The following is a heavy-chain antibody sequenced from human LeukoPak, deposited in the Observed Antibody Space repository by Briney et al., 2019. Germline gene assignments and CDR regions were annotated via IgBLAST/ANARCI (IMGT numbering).Heavy chain of an antibody. Sequence: GGSLRLSCAASGFSFSNHYINWVRPTPGERLEWVGRTRNKAERYKTEYAASVKGRYTISRDDSKKSLFLHMNSLKTEDTAVYYCARESAIFQVVARSYMDVWGKGTTVTVS. CDR3: ARESAIFQVVARSYMDV. J-gene: IGHJ6*03. CDR1: GFSFSNHY. D-gene: IGHD3-3*01. V-gene: IGHV3-72*01. CDR2: TRNKAERYKT.